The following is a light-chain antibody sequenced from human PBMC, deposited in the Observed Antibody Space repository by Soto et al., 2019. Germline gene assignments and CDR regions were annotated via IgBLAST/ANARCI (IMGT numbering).Light chain of an antibody. CDR2: LRS. J-gene: IGKJ1*01. Sequence: DIVMTQSPLSLPVTPGEPASISCRSSQSLLHSNGYNYLDWYLQKPGQSPQHLIYLRSHRPGAVPDRCRGSRSRQDFTLKISRGEAEDHGVYSRKTFGQAPTGDI. CDR3: KT. V-gene: IGKV2-28*01. CDR1: QSLLHSNGYNY.